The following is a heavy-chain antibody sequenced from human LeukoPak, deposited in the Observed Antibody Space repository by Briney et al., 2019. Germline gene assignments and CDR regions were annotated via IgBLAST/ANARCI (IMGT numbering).Heavy chain of an antibody. J-gene: IGHJ4*02. CDR3: TTWFAAYRAH. CDR1: GFTFNNAW. CDR2: IKSKSDGGTI. D-gene: IGHD3-22*01. V-gene: IGHV3-15*01. Sequence: AGGSLRLSCAASGFTFNNAWMSWVRQTPGKGLEWVGRIKSKSDGGTIDYAAPVDGRFTISRDDSKNTLYLQMNSLKTEDTAVYYCTTWFAAYRAHWGQGTLVTVSS.